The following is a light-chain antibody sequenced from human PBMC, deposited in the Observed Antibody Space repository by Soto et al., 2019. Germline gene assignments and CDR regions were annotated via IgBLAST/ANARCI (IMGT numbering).Light chain of an antibody. Sequence: IMLVFSPPAVSVSAKGRDPGGCRASQSVSSYLAWYQQKPGQAPRLLIYDASNRATGIPARFSGSGSGTDFTLTLRTLGPEDFAVYYCQQYGLSLRTYGQGTKVDTK. CDR2: DAS. J-gene: IGKJ1*01. CDR1: QSVSSY. V-gene: IGKV3-11*01. CDR3: QQYGLSLRT.